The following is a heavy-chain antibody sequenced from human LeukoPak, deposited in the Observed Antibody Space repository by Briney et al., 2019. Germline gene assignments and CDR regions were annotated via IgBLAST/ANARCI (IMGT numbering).Heavy chain of an antibody. J-gene: IGHJ4*02. CDR1: GFTFSRYW. V-gene: IGHV3-7*01. D-gene: IGHD6-6*01. CDR2: IKQDGSEK. Sequence: GGSLRLSCAASGFTFSRYWMSWVRQAPGKGLEWVANIKQDGSEKYYVDSVKGRFTISRDNAKKSLYLQMNSLRAEDTAVYYCARRYTDSSEGFDYWGQGTLVTVSS. CDR3: ARRYTDSSEGFDY.